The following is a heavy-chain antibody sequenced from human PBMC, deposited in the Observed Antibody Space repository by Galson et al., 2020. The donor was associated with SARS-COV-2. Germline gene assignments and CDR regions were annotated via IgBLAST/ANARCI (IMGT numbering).Heavy chain of an antibody. D-gene: IGHD1-1*01. V-gene: IGHV3-23*01. CDR3: AKEMGGGYKIDS. CDR2: ISGTGDTT. CDR1: GFTFSMYS. Sequence: TGGSLRLSCAASGFTFSMYSMAWLRQPPGKGLEWVSAISGTGDTTYYAPSVKGRFTLSRDNSKNTVFLQMNNLRAEDSALYYCAKEMGGGYKIDSWGQGTLVTVSS. J-gene: IGHJ4*02.